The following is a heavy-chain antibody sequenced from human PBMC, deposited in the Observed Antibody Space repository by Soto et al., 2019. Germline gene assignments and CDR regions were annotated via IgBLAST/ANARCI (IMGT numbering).Heavy chain of an antibody. CDR1: GFTFSSYA. J-gene: IGHJ6*02. CDR2: ISYDGSNK. V-gene: IGHV3-30-3*01. CDR3: ARSLVRYSSSWYADYGMDV. D-gene: IGHD6-13*01. Sequence: PGGSLRLSCAASGFTFSSYAMHWVRQAPGKGLEWVAVISYDGSNKYYADSVKGRFTISRDNSKNTLYLQMNSLRAEDTAVYYCARSLVRYSSSWYADYGMDVWGQGTTVTVS.